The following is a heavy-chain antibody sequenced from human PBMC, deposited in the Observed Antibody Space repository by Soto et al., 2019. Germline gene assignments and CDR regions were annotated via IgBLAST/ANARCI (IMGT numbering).Heavy chain of an antibody. CDR1: GYTFTGYY. V-gene: IGHV1-2*04. J-gene: IGHJ6*02. D-gene: IGHD2-8*02. CDR2: INPNSGGT. CDR3: ARGTGYYYYYGMDV. Sequence: ASVKVSCKASGYTFTGYYMHWVRQAPGQGLEWMGWINPNSGGTNYAQKFQGWVTMTRDTSISTAYMELSRLRSDDTAVYYCARGTGYYYYYGMDVWGQGTMVTVSS.